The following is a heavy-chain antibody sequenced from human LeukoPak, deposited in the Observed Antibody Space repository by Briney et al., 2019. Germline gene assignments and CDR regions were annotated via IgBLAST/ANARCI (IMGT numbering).Heavy chain of an antibody. CDR2: INPNSGGT. D-gene: IGHD2-15*01. J-gene: IGHJ4*02. Sequence: ASVKVSCKASGYTFTGYYMHWVRQAPGQGLEWMGWINPNSGGTNYAQKFQGRVTMTRDTSISTAYMELSRLRSDDTAVYYCAREGYCSGGSCCEFDYWGQGTLVTVSS. CDR1: GYTFTGYY. CDR3: AREGYCSGGSCCEFDY. V-gene: IGHV1-2*02.